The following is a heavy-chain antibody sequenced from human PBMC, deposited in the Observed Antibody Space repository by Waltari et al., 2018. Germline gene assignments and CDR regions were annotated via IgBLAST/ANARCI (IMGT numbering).Heavy chain of an antibody. V-gene: IGHV4-39*01. CDR1: GVPLSSSSYF. Sequence: QLQLQESGRGLVKPSETLSLTCSVSGVPLSSSSYFWGWTRQPPGKGLEWIGSIYYTGTTNYNPSFESRLTISIDTSKNQFSLKLTSVTAADTAVYYCTKRTALDGMDVWGQGATVTVSS. CDR2: IYYTGTT. CDR3: TKRTALDGMDV. J-gene: IGHJ6*02. D-gene: IGHD5-18*01.